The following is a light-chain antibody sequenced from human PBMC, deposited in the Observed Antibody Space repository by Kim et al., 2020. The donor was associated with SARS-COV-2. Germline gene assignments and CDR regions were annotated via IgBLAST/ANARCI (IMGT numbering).Light chain of an antibody. CDR3: QQSYNTPSYT. CDR2: AAS. Sequence: DIQMTQSPSSLSASVGDRVTITCRTSQNINSHLNWYHQKPGRAPKLLIYAASTLQGGVPSRFSGGGSGADFTLTISSLQPEDFATYYCQQSYNTPSYTFGQGTKLEI. J-gene: IGKJ2*01. CDR1: QNINSH. V-gene: IGKV1-39*01.